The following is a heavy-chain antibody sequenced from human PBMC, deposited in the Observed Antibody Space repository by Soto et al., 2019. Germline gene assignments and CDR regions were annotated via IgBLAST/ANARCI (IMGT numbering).Heavy chain of an antibody. J-gene: IGHJ5*02. V-gene: IGHV1-3*01. CDR2: INAGNGNT. CDR1: GYTFTSYA. Sequence: QVQLVQSGAEVKKPGASVKVSCKASGYTFTSYAMHWVRQAPGQRLEWMGWINAGNGNTKYSQKFQGRVTITRDTSASTVYMELSSLRSEDTAVYYCARGKVTGNGWFDPWGQGTLVTVSS. CDR3: ARGKVTGNGWFDP. D-gene: IGHD1-1*01.